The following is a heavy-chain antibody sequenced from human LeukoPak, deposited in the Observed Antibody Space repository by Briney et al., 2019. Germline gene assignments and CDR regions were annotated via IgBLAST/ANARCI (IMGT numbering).Heavy chain of an antibody. V-gene: IGHV5-51*01. D-gene: IGHD2-21*01. CDR3: ARPSYSAPDAFDI. CDR1: GYSFTSYW. Sequence: GESLKVSCKGSGYSFTSYWIGWVRQMPGKGLEWMGIIYPGDSDTRYSPSFQGQVTISADKSISTAYLQRSSLKASDTAMYYCARPSYSAPDAFDIWGQGTMVTVSS. J-gene: IGHJ3*02. CDR2: IYPGDSDT.